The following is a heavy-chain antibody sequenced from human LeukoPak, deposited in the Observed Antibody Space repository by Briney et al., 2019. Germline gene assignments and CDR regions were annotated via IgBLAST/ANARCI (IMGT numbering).Heavy chain of an antibody. CDR1: GFTFSSYA. V-gene: IGHV3-23*01. CDR2: LSGSGAGT. CDR3: ARGTAFDI. Sequence: GGSLRLSCAATGFTFSSYAVSWVRQAPGKGLEWVSSLSGSGAGTYYADSVKGRFTISRDSSKNTLYLQMDSLRAEDTAVYYCARGTAFDIWGQGKMVTVSS. J-gene: IGHJ3*02.